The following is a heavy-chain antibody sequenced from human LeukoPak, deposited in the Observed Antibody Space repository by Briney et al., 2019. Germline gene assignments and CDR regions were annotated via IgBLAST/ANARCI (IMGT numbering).Heavy chain of an antibody. D-gene: IGHD2-2*02. CDR2: IKEGGSEK. CDR3: AREKDTIRGSFDI. J-gene: IGHJ3*02. Sequence: GGSLRLSCAASGFTFSNHWMSWVRLAPGRGLEWVANIKEGGSEKHYVDSVKGRFTISRDNAKNSLYLQMTGLRAEDTALYYCAREKDTIRGSFDIWGQGTLVTVSS. V-gene: IGHV3-7*01. CDR1: GFTFSNHW.